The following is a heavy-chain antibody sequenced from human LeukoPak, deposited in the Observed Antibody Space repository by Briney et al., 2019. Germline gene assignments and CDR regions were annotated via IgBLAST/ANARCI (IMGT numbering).Heavy chain of an antibody. CDR2: ISGSGGST. J-gene: IGHJ6*02. V-gene: IGHV3-23*01. CDR3: ANRQNGASAYYYYYYGMDV. CDR1: GFTFSSYE. D-gene: IGHD3-10*01. Sequence: GGSLRLSCAASGFTFSSYEMNWVRQAPGKGLEWVSAISGSGGSTYYADSVKGRFTISRDNSKNTLYLQMNSLRAEDTAVYYCANRQNGASAYYYYYYGMDVWGQGTTVTVSS.